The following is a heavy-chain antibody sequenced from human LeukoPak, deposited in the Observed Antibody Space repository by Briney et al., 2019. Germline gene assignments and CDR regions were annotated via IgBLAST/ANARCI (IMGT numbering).Heavy chain of an antibody. CDR3: ARSRSSYYYYMDV. Sequence: PGESLKISCKGSGYSFVSYWIGWVRQMPGKGLEWMGIIYPGDSDIRYSPSFQGQVTISADKSITTAYLQLSSLKASDTAMYYCARSRSSYYYYMDVWGKGTTVTVSS. J-gene: IGHJ6*03. V-gene: IGHV5-51*03. CDR1: GYSFVSYW. CDR2: IYPGDSDI.